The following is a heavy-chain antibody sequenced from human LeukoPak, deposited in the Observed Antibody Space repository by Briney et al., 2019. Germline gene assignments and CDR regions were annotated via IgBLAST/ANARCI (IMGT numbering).Heavy chain of an antibody. CDR2: IYPGDSDT. J-gene: IGHJ4*02. CDR3: ARLSSSSWYFYFDY. V-gene: IGHV5-51*01. D-gene: IGHD6-13*01. CDR1: GYSFTNYW. Sequence: GESLKISCKGSGYSFTNYWIGWVRQMPGKGLEWMGIIYPGDSDTKYSPSFQGQVTISADKSISTAYLQWSSLKVSDTAMYYCARLSSSSWYFYFDYWGQGTLVTVSS.